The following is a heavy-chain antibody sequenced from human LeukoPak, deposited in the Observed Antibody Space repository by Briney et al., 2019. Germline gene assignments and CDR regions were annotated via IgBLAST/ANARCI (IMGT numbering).Heavy chain of an antibody. CDR1: GYTFTSYG. CDR3: ARDPNPFRIAVAGTSDY. Sequence: VASVKVSCKASGYTFTSYGISWVRQAPGQGLEWMGWISAYNGNTNYAQKLQGRVTMTTDTSTSTAYMELRSLRSDDTAVYYCARDPNPFRIAVAGTSDYWGQGTLVTVSS. V-gene: IGHV1-18*01. D-gene: IGHD6-19*01. J-gene: IGHJ4*02. CDR2: ISAYNGNT.